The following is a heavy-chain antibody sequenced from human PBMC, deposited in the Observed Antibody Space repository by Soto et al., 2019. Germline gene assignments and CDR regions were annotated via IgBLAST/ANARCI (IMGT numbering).Heavy chain of an antibody. J-gene: IGHJ4*02. CDR3: ARDRRLLPQIRFLDY. V-gene: IGHV3-7*04. Sequence: GGSLRLSCAASGVTFSSYWMSLVRQAPGKGLEWVANIKQDGSEKYYVDSVKGRFTISRDNAKNSLYLQMNSLRAEDTAVYYCARDRRLLPQIRFLDYWGQGTLVTVSS. D-gene: IGHD3-22*01. CDR1: GVTFSSYW. CDR2: IKQDGSEK.